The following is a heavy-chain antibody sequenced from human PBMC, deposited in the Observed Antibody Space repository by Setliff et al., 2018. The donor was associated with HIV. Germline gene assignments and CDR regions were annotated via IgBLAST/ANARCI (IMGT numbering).Heavy chain of an antibody. Sequence: GASVKVSCKASGYTFTSYAMHWVRQAPGQSLEWMGWINGGNGNTKYSQKFLARVTFTRDTSASTAYMELSSLRSEDTAVYYCARERRGCTSNSCYVDAFDLWGQGTMVTVSS. D-gene: IGHD2-2*01. CDR3: ARERRGCTSNSCYVDAFDL. CDR1: GYTFTSYA. V-gene: IGHV1-3*01. CDR2: INGGNGNT. J-gene: IGHJ3*01.